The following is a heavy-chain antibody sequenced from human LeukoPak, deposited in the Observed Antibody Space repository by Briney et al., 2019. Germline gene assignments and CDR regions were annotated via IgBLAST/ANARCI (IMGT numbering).Heavy chain of an antibody. J-gene: IGHJ4*02. CDR1: GYTSTSYG. CDR2: ISAYNGNT. D-gene: IGHD2-2*01. CDR3: ARDHAFPIVVVPAASYYFDY. Sequence: ASVKVSCKASGYTSTSYGISWVRQAPGQGLEWMGWISAYNGNTNYAQKLQGRVTMTTDTSTSTAYMELRSLRSDDTAVYYCARDHAFPIVVVPAASYYFDYWGQGTLVTVSS. V-gene: IGHV1-18*01.